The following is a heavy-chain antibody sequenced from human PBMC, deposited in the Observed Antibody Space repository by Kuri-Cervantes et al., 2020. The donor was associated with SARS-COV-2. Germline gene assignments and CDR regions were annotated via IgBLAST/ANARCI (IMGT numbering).Heavy chain of an antibody. CDR2: IYYSGST. V-gene: IGHV4-59*01. Sequence: GSLRLSCTVSGGSISSYYWSWIRQPPGKGLEWVGYIYYSGSTNYNPSLKSRVTISVDTSKNQFSLKLSSVTAADTAVYYCARASITIFGVAIGWFDPWGQGTLVTISS. CDR3: ARASITIFGVAIGWFDP. CDR1: GGSISSYY. J-gene: IGHJ5*02. D-gene: IGHD3-3*01.